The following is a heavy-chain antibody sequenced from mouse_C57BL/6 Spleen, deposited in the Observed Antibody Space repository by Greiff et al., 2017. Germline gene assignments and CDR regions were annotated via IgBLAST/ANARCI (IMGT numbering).Heavy chain of an antibody. V-gene: IGHV1-80*01. CDR2: IYPGDGDT. CDR1: GYAFSSYW. J-gene: IGHJ2*01. D-gene: IGHD1-1*01. CDR3: ARGITGPYYFDY. Sequence: QVQLKESGAELVKPGASVKISCKASGYAFSSYWMNWVKQRPGKGLEWIGQIYPGDGDTNYNGKFKGKATLTADKSSSTAYMQLSSLTSEDSAVYFCARGITGPYYFDYWGQGTTLTVSS.